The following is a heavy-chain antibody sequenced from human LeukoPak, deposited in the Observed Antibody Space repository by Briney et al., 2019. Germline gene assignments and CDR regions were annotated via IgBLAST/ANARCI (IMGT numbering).Heavy chain of an antibody. J-gene: IGHJ6*03. V-gene: IGHV4-59*01. Sequence: PSETLSLTCTVSGGSISSYYWSWIRQPPGKGLEWIGYIYYSGSTNYNPSLKSRVTISVDTSKNQFSLKLSSVTAADTAVYYCARANYYGSGSYVYYYYYMDVWGKGTTVTISS. D-gene: IGHD3-10*01. CDR1: GGSISSYY. CDR2: IYYSGST. CDR3: ARANYYGSGSYVYYYYYMDV.